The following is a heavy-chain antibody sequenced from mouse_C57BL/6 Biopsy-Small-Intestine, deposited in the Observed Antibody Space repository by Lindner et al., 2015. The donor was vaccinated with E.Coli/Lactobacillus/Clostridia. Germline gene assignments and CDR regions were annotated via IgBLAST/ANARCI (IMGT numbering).Heavy chain of an antibody. CDR3: ASGYYGSSSWFAY. CDR1: GFNIKDYY. J-gene: IGHJ3*01. V-gene: IGHV14-2*01. CDR2: IDPEDGET. Sequence: VQLQESGAELVKPGASVKLSCTASGFNIKDYYMHWVKQRTEQGLEWIGGIDPEDGETKYAPKFQGKATITADTSSNTAYLQLSSLTSEDTAVYYCASGYYGSSSWFAYWGQGTLVTVSA. D-gene: IGHD1-1*01.